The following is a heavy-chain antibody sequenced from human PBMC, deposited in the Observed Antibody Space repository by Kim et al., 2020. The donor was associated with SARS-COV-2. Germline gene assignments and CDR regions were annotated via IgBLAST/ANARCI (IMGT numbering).Heavy chain of an antibody. CDR2: ISWNSGSI. D-gene: IGHD4-17*01. J-gene: IGHJ3*02. Sequence: GGSLRLSCAASGFTFDDYAMHWVRQAPGKGLEWVSGISWNSGSIGYADSVKGRFTISRDNAKNSLYLQMNSLRAEDTALYYCAKDYYGDSAFDIWGQGTMVTVSS. CDR3: AKDYYGDSAFDI. CDR1: GFTFDDYA. V-gene: IGHV3-9*01.